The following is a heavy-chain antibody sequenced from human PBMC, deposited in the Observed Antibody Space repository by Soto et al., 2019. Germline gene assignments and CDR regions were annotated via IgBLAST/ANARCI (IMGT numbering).Heavy chain of an antibody. Sequence: EMQLEESGGGLVQPGGSLRLSCAASGFTFSDHYMDWVRQAPGKGLEWIGRIRNKANSYSTEYAASVKGRFTASRDDSKNVLFLPMNSLRTYDTAMDYCARIHQGSKNFCALWGLGTLVTVSS. CDR1: GFTFSDHY. D-gene: IGHD3-10*01. CDR2: IRNKANSYST. CDR3: ARIHQGSKNFCAL. V-gene: IGHV3-72*01. J-gene: IGHJ2*01.